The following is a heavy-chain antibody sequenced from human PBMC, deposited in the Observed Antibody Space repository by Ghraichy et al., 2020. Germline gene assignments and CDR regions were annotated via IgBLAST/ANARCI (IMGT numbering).Heavy chain of an antibody. CDR2: ISVSGGTT. J-gene: IGHJ4*02. CDR1: GFTFSNYA. Sequence: GGSLRLSCAASGFTFSNYAMSWVRQAPGKGLEWVSAISVSGGTTRSADSVKGRFTISRDNAKNTLYLQMNSLRVEDTAIYYCATVGSSWTGCFDNWGQGTLVTVSS. D-gene: IGHD6-13*01. CDR3: ATVGSSWTGCFDN. V-gene: IGHV3-23*01.